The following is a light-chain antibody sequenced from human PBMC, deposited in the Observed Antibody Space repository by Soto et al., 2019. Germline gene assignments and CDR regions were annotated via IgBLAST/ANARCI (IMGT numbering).Light chain of an antibody. CDR1: NIGSKS. CDR2: DES. V-gene: IGLV3-21*02. CDR3: QVWHNSRDPSYV. J-gene: IGLJ1*01. Sequence: SYELTQPPSVSVAPGQTATITWGGNNIGSKSVHWYQQKPGQAPLLVVVDESDRPSGIPERFSGSNSGTTATLTISRVEAGDEADYYCQVWHNSRDPSYVFGAGTKLPVL.